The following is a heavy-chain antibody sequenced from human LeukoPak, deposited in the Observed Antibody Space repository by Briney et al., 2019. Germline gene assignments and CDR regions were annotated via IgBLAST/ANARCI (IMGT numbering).Heavy chain of an antibody. CDR3: ASPGELLWFGEFHC. D-gene: IGHD3-10*01. Sequence: SVKVSCKASGGTFSSYAISWVRQAPGQGLEWMGRIIPILGIANYAQKFQGRVTITADKSTSTAYMELSSLRSKDTAVYYCASPGELLWFGEFHCWGQGTLVTVSS. J-gene: IGHJ4*02. CDR2: IIPILGIA. CDR1: GGTFSSYA. V-gene: IGHV1-69*04.